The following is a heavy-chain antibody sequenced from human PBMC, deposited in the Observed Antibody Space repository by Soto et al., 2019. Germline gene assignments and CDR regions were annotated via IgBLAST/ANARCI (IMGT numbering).Heavy chain of an antibody. CDR1: GFTFSSYA. D-gene: IGHD2-2*01. J-gene: IGHJ6*02. CDR3: AVLYCSSTSCYFGRYYYGMDV. Sequence: QVQLVESGGGVVQPGRSLRLSCAASGFTFSSYAMHWVRQAQGKGLEWVAVISYDGSNKYYADSVKGRFTISRDNSKNTVYLQMNSLRAEDTAVYYCAVLYCSSTSCYFGRYYYGMDVWGQGTTVTVSS. V-gene: IGHV3-30-3*01. CDR2: ISYDGSNK.